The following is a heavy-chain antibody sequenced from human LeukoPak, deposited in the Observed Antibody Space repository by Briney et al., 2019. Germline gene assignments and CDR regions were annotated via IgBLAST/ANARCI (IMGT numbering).Heavy chain of an antibody. V-gene: IGHV3-7*04. CDR1: GFTFGDYA. J-gene: IGHJ4*02. CDR2: IKQDGTEK. CDR3: ARDVRPDY. D-gene: IGHD6-6*01. Sequence: PGGSLRLSCTASGFTFGDYAMSWVRQAPGEGLEWVANIKQDGTEKYYMDSVKGRFSISRDNAKNSLYLQMNALRAEDTAVYYCARDVRPDYWGQGTLVTVST.